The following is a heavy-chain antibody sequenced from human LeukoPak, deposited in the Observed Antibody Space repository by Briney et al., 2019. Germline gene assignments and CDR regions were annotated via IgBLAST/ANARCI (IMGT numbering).Heavy chain of an antibody. V-gene: IGHV4-59*01. Sequence: PSETLSLTCTVSGGSISGYYWSWIRQSPGKGLEWIGYIYYIGSTNYNPSLASRITISLDTSKSQFSLTLNSVTAADTAIYFCARVNTGKVTLDYWGQGILVTVSS. CDR1: GGSISGYY. CDR2: IYYIGST. J-gene: IGHJ4*02. CDR3: ARVNTGKVTLDY. D-gene: IGHD1-14*01.